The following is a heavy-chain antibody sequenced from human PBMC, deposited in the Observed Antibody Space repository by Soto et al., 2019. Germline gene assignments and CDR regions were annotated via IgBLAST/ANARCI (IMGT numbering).Heavy chain of an antibody. CDR1: GGSFSGYY. D-gene: IGHD2-8*01. CDR2: INHSGST. Sequence: SETLSLTCVVKGGSFSGYYWSWIRQPPGKGLEWIGEINHSGSTKYNLSLKSRVAISVDTSKNQVSLKLNSVTAADTAVYYRARESYRFHGVCYPYGMDVWGQETTVTVSS. J-gene: IGHJ6*02. V-gene: IGHV4-34*01. CDR3: ARESYRFHGVCYPYGMDV.